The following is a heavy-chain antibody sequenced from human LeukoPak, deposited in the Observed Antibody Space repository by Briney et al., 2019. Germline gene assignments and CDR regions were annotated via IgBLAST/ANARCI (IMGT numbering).Heavy chain of an antibody. CDR3: ARGTVTPYYYYYYMDV. J-gene: IGHJ6*03. CDR2: IIPIFGTA. CDR1: GGTFSSYA. Sequence: ASVKVSCKASGGTFSSYAISWVRQAPGQGLEWMGGIIPIFGTANYAQKFQGRVTITADESTSTAYMELSSLRSEDTAVYYCARGTVTPYYYYYYMDVWGKGTTVTISS. V-gene: IGHV1-69*13. D-gene: IGHD4-17*01.